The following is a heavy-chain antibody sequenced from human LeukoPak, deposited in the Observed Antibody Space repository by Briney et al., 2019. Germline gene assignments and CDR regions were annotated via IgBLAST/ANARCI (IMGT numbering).Heavy chain of an antibody. J-gene: IGHJ3*02. Sequence: ASVKVSCKTSGYTFSSYGISWVRQAPGQGLEWMGWINGYNGNTDYAQNLQGRVTVTTDTSTSTVYMELRSLRSDDTAVYYCARGRMYDAFDIWGKGTTVTVSS. CDR3: ARGRMYDAFDI. CDR1: GYTFSSYG. D-gene: IGHD2-15*01. CDR2: INGYNGNT. V-gene: IGHV1-18*01.